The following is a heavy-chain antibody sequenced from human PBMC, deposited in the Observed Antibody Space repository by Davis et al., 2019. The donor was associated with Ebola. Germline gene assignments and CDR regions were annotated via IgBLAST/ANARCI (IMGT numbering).Heavy chain of an antibody. CDR1: GFTFSGSA. CDR3: TGRYGSGSYPLIY. J-gene: IGHJ4*02. D-gene: IGHD3-10*01. V-gene: IGHV3-73*01. Sequence: GESLKISCAASGFTFSGSAMHWVRQASGKGLEWVDRIRSKANSYATAYAASVKGRFTISRDDSKNTAYLQMNSLKTEDTAVYYCTGRYGSGSYPLIYWGQGTLVTVSS. CDR2: IRSKANSYAT.